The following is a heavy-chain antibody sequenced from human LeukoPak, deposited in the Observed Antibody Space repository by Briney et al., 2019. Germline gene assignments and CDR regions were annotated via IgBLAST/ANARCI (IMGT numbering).Heavy chain of an antibody. CDR3: ARGFSGAVYYDSSGYYPSWFDP. Sequence: SETLSLTCAVSGGSISSSNWWSWVRQPPGKGLEWIGEIYHSGSTNYNPSLKSRVTISVDKSKNQFSLKLSSVTAADTAVYYCARGFSGAVYYDSSGYYPSWFDPWGQGTLVTVSS. V-gene: IGHV4-4*02. CDR1: GGSISSSNW. CDR2: IYHSGST. J-gene: IGHJ5*02. D-gene: IGHD3-22*01.